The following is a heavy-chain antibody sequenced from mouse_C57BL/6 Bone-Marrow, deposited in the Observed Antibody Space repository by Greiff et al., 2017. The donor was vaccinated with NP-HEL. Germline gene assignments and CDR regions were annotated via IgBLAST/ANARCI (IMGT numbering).Heavy chain of an antibody. CDR2: IYPRSGNT. CDR1: GYTFTSYG. D-gene: IGHD2-13*01. V-gene: IGHV1-81*01. J-gene: IGHJ4*01. Sequence: VQLQESGAELARPGASVKLSCKASGYTFTSYGISWVKQRTGQGLEWIGEIYPRSGNTYYNEKFKGKATLTADKSSSTAYMELRSLTSEDSAVYFCARGGEDCYAMDYWGQGTSVTVSS. CDR3: ARGGEDCYAMDY.